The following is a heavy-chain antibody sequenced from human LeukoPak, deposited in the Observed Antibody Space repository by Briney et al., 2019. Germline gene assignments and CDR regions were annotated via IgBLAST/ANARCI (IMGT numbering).Heavy chain of an antibody. J-gene: IGHJ3*02. D-gene: IGHD6-13*01. CDR1: GYTFTNYG. Sequence: ASVKASCKTSGYTFTNYGISWVRQAPGLGLEWMGWISAYNGNTNYAQKVQGRVTMTTDTSTSTAYMELRGLRFDDTAVYYCARDQSVRLLQTSSTYFKHVFAIWGQGSMVTVSS. V-gene: IGHV1-18*01. CDR3: ARDQSVRLLQTSSTYFKHVFAI. CDR2: ISAYNGNT.